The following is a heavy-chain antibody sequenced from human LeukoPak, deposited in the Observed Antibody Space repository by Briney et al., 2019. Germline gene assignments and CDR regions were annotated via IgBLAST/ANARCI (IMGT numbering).Heavy chain of an antibody. CDR3: AREYLEYYYDSSGYYDY. J-gene: IGHJ4*02. CDR2: ISSSSSYI. CDR1: GFTFSAYS. D-gene: IGHD3-22*01. Sequence: GGSLRLSCAASGFTFSAYSMTWVRQAPGKGLEWVSSISSSSSYIYYADSLKGRFTISRDNAKNSLYLQMNSLRAEDTAVYYCAREYLEYYYDSSGYYDYWGQGTLVTVSS. V-gene: IGHV3-21*01.